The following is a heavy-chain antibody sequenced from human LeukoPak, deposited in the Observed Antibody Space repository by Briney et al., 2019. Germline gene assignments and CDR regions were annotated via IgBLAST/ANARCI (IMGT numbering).Heavy chain of an antibody. D-gene: IGHD5-24*01. CDR2: INHSGST. V-gene: IGHV4-34*01. CDR1: GGSFSGYY. Sequence: PSETLSLTCAVYGGSFSGYYWSWIRQPPGKGLEWIGEINHSGSTNYNPSLKSRVTISVDTSKNQFSLKLSSVTAADTAVYYCARGRNRDGYTPVDYWGQGTLVTVSS. CDR3: ARGRNRDGYTPVDY. J-gene: IGHJ4*02.